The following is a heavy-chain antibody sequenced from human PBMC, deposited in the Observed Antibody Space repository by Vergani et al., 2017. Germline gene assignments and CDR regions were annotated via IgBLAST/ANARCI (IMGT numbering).Heavy chain of an antibody. CDR2: ISGHGDRT. V-gene: IGHV3-23*01. J-gene: IGHJ4*02. Sequence: EVHLLESGGGQVEAGGSLRLSCVASGFTFSNSAMSWVRQTSGKGLEWVSAISGHGDRTYYADSVKGRFTISRDNSKITVYLQMNSLKAEDRATYYCAREERSNTSPFVGDWGQGTLVTV. CDR1: GFTFSNSA. CDR3: AREERSNTSPFVGD. D-gene: IGHD2/OR15-2a*01.